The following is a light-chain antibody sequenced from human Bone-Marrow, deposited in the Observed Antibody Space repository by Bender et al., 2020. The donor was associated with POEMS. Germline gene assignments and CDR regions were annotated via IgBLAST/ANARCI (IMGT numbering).Light chain of an antibody. CDR2: EVS. V-gene: IGLV2-14*01. CDR3: SSYTSDNTVV. J-gene: IGLJ2*01. Sequence: QSALTQPPSASGSPGQSVTISCTGSSSDVGGYNYVSWYQQHPGKAPKLMIYEVSKRPSGVSNRFSGSKSGNTASLTISGLQAEDESDYYCSSYTSDNTVVFGGGTKVTVL. CDR1: SSDVGGYNY.